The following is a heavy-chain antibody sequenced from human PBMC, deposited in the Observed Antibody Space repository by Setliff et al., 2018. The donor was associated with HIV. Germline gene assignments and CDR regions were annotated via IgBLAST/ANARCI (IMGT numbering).Heavy chain of an antibody. CDR1: GGSFGVYR. CDR3: AIHRLIDEVFDI. D-gene: IGHD3-22*01. CDR2: IDSSGTT. Sequence: PSETLSLTCTISGGSFGVYRWSWIRQSAGRGLEWIGRIDSSGTTDYKPSLKGRVAISVDTSKNQFSLKLSSVTAADTAVYFCAIHRLIDEVFDIWGPGIMVTVSS. J-gene: IGHJ3*02. V-gene: IGHV4-4*07.